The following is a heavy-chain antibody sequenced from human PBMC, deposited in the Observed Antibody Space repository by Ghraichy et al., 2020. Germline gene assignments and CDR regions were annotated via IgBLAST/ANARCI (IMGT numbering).Heavy chain of an antibody. V-gene: IGHV4-39*01. D-gene: IGHD3-22*01. J-gene: IGHJ4*02. CDR3: VRQRGYFYFYLES. CDR2: IHVTGDT. Sequence: SETLSLTCSVSGASITSTSYYWGWVRQSPGKGPEWMGNIHVTGDTYYKQSLGSRITISLDTSKNQFSLKLSSVTAADTSVYYCVRQRGYFYFYLESWGPGTLVTVSS. CDR1: GASITSTSYY.